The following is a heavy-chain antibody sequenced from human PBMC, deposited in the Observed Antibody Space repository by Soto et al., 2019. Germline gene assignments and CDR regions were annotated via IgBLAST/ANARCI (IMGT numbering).Heavy chain of an antibody. V-gene: IGHV1-18*01. J-gene: IGHJ6*02. D-gene: IGHD2-2*01. CDR3: ARHRLTFQSSAVPTAPYNGMDV. CDR2: ISVYNGNT. Sequence: SVKGACKASGYNCTRYSITWVRQAPVQGLEWMGGISVYNGNTKYAQKLQGRVTLTTDTSTSTAYMELRSLRSDDTAVFYCARHRLTFQSSAVPTAPYNGMDVWGQRTTVTSP. CDR1: GYNCTRYS.